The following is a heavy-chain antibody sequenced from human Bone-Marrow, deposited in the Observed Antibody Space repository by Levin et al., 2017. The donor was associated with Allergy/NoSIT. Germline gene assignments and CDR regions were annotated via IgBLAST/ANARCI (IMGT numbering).Heavy chain of an antibody. V-gene: IGHV4-30-4*01. CDR3: ARDGGHDPRGMDV. Sequence: SETLSLTCTVSGGSITSGDYYWTWIRQPPGKGLEWIGYIYASGSTYYNPSLKSRLTISVATSKNYFSLKLSSLTASDTAVYYCARDGGHDPRGMDVWGQGTTVTVSS. CDR2: IYASGST. D-gene: IGHD4-23*01. CDR1: GGSITSGDYY. J-gene: IGHJ6*02.